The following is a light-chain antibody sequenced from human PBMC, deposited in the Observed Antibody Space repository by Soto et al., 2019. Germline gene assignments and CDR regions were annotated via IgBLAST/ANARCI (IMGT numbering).Light chain of an antibody. CDR1: QSLTNN. CDR2: GAS. CDR3: QQYHNWWT. Sequence: IVMTQSPATLSVSPGESATLSCRASQSLTNNLAWYQQKPGQAPRLLIYGASTRATGIPARFSGSGFGTEFTLTISSLQSEDCAVYYCQQYHNWWTFGQGTKVEI. V-gene: IGKV3-15*01. J-gene: IGKJ1*01.